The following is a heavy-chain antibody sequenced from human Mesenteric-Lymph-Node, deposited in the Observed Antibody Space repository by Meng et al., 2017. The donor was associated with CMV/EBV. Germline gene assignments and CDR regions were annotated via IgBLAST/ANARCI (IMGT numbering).Heavy chain of an antibody. V-gene: IGHV3-74*01. CDR1: GFTFSTYS. Sequence: GESLKISCAASGFTFSTYSMNWVRQAPGKGLVWVSRINSDGSSTSYADSVKGRFTISRDNAKNTLYLQMNSLRAEDTAVYYCARDWGTDYDFWSGYYTGYYYYGMDVWGQGTTVTVSS. CDR2: INSDGSST. CDR3: ARDWGTDYDFWSGYYTGYYYYGMDV. J-gene: IGHJ6*02. D-gene: IGHD3-3*01.